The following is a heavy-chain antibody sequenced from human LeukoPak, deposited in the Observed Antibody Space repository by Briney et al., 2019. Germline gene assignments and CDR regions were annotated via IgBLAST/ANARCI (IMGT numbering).Heavy chain of an antibody. CDR1: GFTFSSYW. V-gene: IGHV3-7*01. J-gene: IGHJ4*02. D-gene: IGHD4-17*01. CDR3: ARVLVDYGQRDY. Sequence: GGSLRLSCSASGFTFSSYWMTWVRQAPGKGLEWVADINQDGSEKYYVDSVKGRFTISRDNAKNSLYLQINSLRAEDTAVYYCARVLVDYGQRDYWGQGTLVIVSS. CDR2: INQDGSEK.